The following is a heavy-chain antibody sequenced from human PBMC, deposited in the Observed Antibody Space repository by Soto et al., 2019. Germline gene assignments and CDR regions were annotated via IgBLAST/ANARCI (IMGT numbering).Heavy chain of an antibody. J-gene: IGHJ4*02. CDR3: TTDLAVGYGYYFDY. CDR2: IKSKTDGGTT. D-gene: IGHD5-12*01. Sequence: GGSLRLSCAASGFTFSNAWMSWVRQAPGKGLEWVGRIKSKTDGGTTDYAAPVKGRFTISRDDSKNTLYLQMNSLKTEDTAVYYCTTDLAVGYGYYFDYWGQGTLVTVSS. V-gene: IGHV3-15*01. CDR1: GFTFSNAW.